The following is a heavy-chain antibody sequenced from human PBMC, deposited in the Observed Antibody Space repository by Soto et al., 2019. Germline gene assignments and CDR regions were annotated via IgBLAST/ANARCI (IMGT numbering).Heavy chain of an antibody. CDR3: ASGLTNPKGQLDY. D-gene: IGHD3-3*01. J-gene: IGHJ4*01. CDR1: HGSISSGGYS. V-gene: IGHV4-30-2*01. CDR2: IYHSGST. Sequence: SETLSLTCTVSHGSISSGGYSWSWIRQPPGKGLEWIGYIYHSGSTYYNPSLKSRVTISVDTSKNQFSLKLSSVTAADTALYFFASGLTNPKGQLDYWCQRTLVTAS.